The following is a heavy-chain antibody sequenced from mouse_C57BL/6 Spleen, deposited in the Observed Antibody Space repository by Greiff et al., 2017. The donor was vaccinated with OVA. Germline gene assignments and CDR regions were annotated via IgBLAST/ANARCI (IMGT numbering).Heavy chain of an antibody. V-gene: IGHV1-69*01. CDR1: GYTFTSYW. CDR3: ARRLYGSSSWYFDV. J-gene: IGHJ1*03. D-gene: IGHD1-1*01. CDR2: IDPSDSYT. Sequence: VQLQQPGAELVMPGASVKLSCKASGYTFTSYWMHWVKQRPGQGLEWIGEIDPSDSYTNYNQKFKGKSTLTVDKSSSTAYMQLSSLTSEDSAVYYCARRLYGSSSWYFDVWGTGTTVTVSS.